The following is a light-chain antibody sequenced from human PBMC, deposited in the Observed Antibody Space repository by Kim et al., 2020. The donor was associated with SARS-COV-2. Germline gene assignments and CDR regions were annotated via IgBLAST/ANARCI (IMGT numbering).Light chain of an antibody. CDR3: QQYDTYST. CDR2: DAS. J-gene: IGKJ2*01. V-gene: IGKV1-5*01. Sequence: DIQMTQSPSTLSASVGDRVTITCRASQSINSWLAWYQQKPGKAPKLLIYDASNLGSGVPSRFSGSGSGTEFTLTISSLQPDDFATYYCQQYDTYSTFGQGTKVEIK. CDR1: QSINSW.